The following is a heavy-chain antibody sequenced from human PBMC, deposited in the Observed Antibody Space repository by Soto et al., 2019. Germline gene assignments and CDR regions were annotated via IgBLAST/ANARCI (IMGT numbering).Heavy chain of an antibody. J-gene: IGHJ5*01. Sequence: ASVKVSCKASGYTFTSYAMHWVRQAPGQRLEWMGWINAGNGNTKYSQKFQGRVTITRVTSASTAYMELSSLRSEDTAVYYCARGSYASGTYYKGDWFDFWGQGTLVTVSS. CDR1: GYTFTSYA. V-gene: IGHV1-3*01. CDR2: INAGNGNT. D-gene: IGHD3-10*01. CDR3: ARGSYASGTYYKGDWFDF.